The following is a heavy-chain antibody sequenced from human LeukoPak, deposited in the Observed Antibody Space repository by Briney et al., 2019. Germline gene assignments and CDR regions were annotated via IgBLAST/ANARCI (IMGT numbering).Heavy chain of an antibody. D-gene: IGHD3-10*01. Sequence: GGSLRLSCAASGFTFSDYYMNWIRQAPGKGLEWVSYISSSGSTIYYTDSVKGRFTISRDNAKNSLYLQMNSLRAEDTAVYYCARDLEGSGSFYRPSYDYWGQGTLVTVSS. V-gene: IGHV3-11*04. CDR3: ARDLEGSGSFYRPSYDY. CDR2: ISSSGSTI. CDR1: GFTFSDYY. J-gene: IGHJ4*02.